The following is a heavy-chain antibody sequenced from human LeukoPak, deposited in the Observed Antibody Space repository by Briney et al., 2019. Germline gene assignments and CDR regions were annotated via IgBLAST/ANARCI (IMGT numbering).Heavy chain of an antibody. D-gene: IGHD2-15*01. CDR2: INHSGST. CDR1: GGSFSGYY. CDR3: ARHVVVAATSRLNNWFDP. Sequence: SETLSLTCAVYGGSFSGYYWSWIRQPPGKGLEWIGEINHSGSTNYNPSLKSRVTISVDTSKNQFSLKLSSVTAADTAVYNCARHVVVAATSRLNNWFDPWGQGTLVTVSS. V-gene: IGHV4-34*01. J-gene: IGHJ5*02.